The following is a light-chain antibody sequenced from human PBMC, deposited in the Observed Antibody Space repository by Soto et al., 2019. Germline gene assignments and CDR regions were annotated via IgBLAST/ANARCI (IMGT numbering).Light chain of an antibody. CDR2: KVF. J-gene: IGKJ4*01. CDR3: MQGTHRPIT. CDR1: QSLSYSDGNIY. Sequence: DVVMTQSPLSLPVTLGQPASISCWSSQSLSYSDGNIYLNWFHQRPGQSPRRLIYKVFNRDSGVPDRFSGSGSGTDFTLTISRVEAEDVGIYYCMQGTHRPITFGGGTKVEIK. V-gene: IGKV2-30*01.